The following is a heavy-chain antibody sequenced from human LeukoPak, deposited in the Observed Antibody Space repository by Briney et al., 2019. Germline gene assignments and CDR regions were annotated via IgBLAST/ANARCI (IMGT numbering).Heavy chain of an antibody. Sequence: SQTLSLTCAISGDSVSSNSAAWNWIRQSPSRGLEWLGRTYYRSKWYNDYAVSVKSRITINPDTSKNQFSLQLNSVTPEDTAVYYCARDPFMDWNYGSCFDYWGQGTLVTVSS. CDR2: TYYRSKWYN. J-gene: IGHJ4*02. CDR3: ARDPFMDWNYGSCFDY. V-gene: IGHV6-1*01. D-gene: IGHD1-7*01. CDR1: GDSVSSNSAA.